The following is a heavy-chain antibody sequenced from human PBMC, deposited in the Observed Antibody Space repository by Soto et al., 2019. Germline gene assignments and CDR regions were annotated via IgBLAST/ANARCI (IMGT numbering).Heavy chain of an antibody. CDR2: INPNSGDT. D-gene: IGHD3-9*01. V-gene: IGHV1-2*04. J-gene: IGHJ4*01. CDR1: GYTFTGYD. CDR3: ARNLMDYDILTGWHMAYSIDY. Sequence: ASVKVSCKASGYTFTGYDMHWVRQAPGQGLEWMGWINPNSGDTNYAQKFQGWVTMTRDTSISTAYMELSSLRSEDTAVYYCARNLMDYDILTGWHMAYSIDYWGQGTLVTVSS.